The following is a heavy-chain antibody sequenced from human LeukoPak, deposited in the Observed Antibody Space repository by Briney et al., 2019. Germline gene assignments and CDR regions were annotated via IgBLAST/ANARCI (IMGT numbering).Heavy chain of an antibody. CDR3: ARGYYYGSGSLNY. D-gene: IGHD3-10*01. CDR1: GGSISSYY. J-gene: IGHJ4*02. Sequence: SETLSLTCTVSGGSISSYYWSWIRQPPGKGLEWIGYIYYSWSTNYNPSLKSRVTISVDTSKNQFSLKLSSVTAADTAVYYCARGYYYGSGSLNYWGQGTLVTVSS. V-gene: IGHV4-59*01. CDR2: IYYSWST.